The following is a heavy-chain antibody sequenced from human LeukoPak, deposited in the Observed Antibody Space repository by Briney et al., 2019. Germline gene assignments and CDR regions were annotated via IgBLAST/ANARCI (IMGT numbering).Heavy chain of an antibody. J-gene: IGHJ6*03. CDR3: AKRGSITPSVYYYYMDV. V-gene: IGHV1-69*06. Sequence: ASVKVSCKASGGTFNSYAISWVRQAPGQGLEWMGGIIPIFGTTNYARKFRGRVTLTADKSTRTAYMELSSLRSEDTAVYYCAKRGSITPSVYYYYMDVWGKGTTVTISS. CDR1: GGTFNSYA. CDR2: IIPIFGTT. D-gene: IGHD1-20*01.